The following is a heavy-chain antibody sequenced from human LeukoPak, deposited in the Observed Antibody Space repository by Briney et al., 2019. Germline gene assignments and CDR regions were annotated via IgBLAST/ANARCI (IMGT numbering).Heavy chain of an antibody. CDR2: LYPGGDSDA. D-gene: IGHD3-16*01. CDR1: GYSFTNYW. V-gene: IGHV5-51*01. Sequence: GESLKISCKGSGYSFTNYWIAWVRQMPGKGLEFMGMLYPGGDSDASYGPSFQGQVTISADKSITTAYLQWSSLKASDTATYCCATSTGGAYFHYWGQGTLVTVSS. CDR3: ATSTGGAYFHY. J-gene: IGHJ4*02.